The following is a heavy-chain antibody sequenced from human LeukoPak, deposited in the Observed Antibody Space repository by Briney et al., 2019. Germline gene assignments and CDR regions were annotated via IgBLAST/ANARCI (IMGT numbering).Heavy chain of an antibody. J-gene: IGHJ4*02. D-gene: IGHD5-24*01. CDR2: IYHSGST. Sequence: SETLSLTCAVSGYSISSGYYWGWIRQPPGKGLEWIGSIYHSGSTYYNPSLKSRVTISVDTSKNQFSLKLSSVTAPDTAVYYCASPREGYWGQGTLVTVSS. CDR3: ASPREGY. V-gene: IGHV4-38-2*01. CDR1: GYSISSGYY.